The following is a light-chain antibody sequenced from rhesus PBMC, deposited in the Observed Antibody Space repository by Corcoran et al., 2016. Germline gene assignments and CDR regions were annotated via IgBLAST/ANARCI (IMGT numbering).Light chain of an antibody. CDR3: SSYASSSTYI. V-gene: IGLV2-13*03. CDR2: EVS. J-gene: IGLJ1*01. Sequence: QAVPTQSPSVSGSPGQSVTISCTGTSSDIGGYNRVPWYQQHPGKAPKLMIYEVSKRPSGVSDRFSGSKSGNTASLPISGLQAEDAADYYCSSYASSSTYIFGAGTRLTVL. CDR1: SSDIGGYNR.